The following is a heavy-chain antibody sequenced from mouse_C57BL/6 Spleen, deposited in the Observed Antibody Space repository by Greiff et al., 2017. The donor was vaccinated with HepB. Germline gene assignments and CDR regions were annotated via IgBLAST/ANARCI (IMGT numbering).Heavy chain of an antibody. J-gene: IGHJ4*01. D-gene: IGHD1-1*01. CDR2: INPNNGGT. CDR1: GYTFTDYN. Sequence: EVQLQQSGPELVKPGASVKIPCKASGYTFTDYNMDWVKQSHGKSLEWIGDINPNNGGTIYNQKFKGKATLTVDKSSSTAYMELRSLTSEDTAVYYCARRLLRSSHYYAMDYWGQGTSVTVSS. CDR3: ARRLLRSSHYYAMDY. V-gene: IGHV1-18*01.